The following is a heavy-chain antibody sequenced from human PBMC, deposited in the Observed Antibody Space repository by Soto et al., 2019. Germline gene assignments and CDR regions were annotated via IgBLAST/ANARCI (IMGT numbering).Heavy chain of an antibody. CDR3: AKVSPRTAVAGTGWFDP. CDR2: ISGSGGST. D-gene: IGHD6-19*01. Sequence: GSLRLSCAASGFTFSSYAMSWVRQAPGKGLEWVSAISGSGGSTYYADSVKGRFTISRDNSKNTLYLQMNSLRAEDTAVYYCAKVSPRTAVAGTGWFDPWGQGTLVTVSS. CDR1: GFTFSSYA. J-gene: IGHJ5*02. V-gene: IGHV3-23*01.